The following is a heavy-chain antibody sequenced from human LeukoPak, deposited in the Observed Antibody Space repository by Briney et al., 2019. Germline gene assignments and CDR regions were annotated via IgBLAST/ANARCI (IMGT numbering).Heavy chain of an antibody. D-gene: IGHD3-10*01. CDR2: IYYSGFT. J-gene: IGHJ4*02. CDR1: GGSVSSGGSY. CDR3: ARGGFFGSGSLFDS. Sequence: SETLSLTCSVSGGSVSSGGSYWTWIRQRPGKGLERIGYIYYSGFTFYSPSLKTRFFISLDTSENQVSLKVNSVTAADTAVYYCARGGFFGSGSLFDSWGQGTLVTVSS. V-gene: IGHV4-31*03.